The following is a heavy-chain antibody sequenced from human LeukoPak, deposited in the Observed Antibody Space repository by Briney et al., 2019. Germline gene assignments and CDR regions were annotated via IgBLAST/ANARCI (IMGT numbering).Heavy chain of an antibody. V-gene: IGHV4-38-2*02. Sequence: PSETLSLTCTVSGYSISSGYYWGWLRQPQGKGLEWIGSIYHSGSTYYNPSLKSRVTISVDTSKNQFSLKLSSVTAADTAVYYCARVSGDYFDYWGQGTLVTVSS. CDR2: IYHSGST. CDR3: ARVSGDYFDY. J-gene: IGHJ4*02. CDR1: GYSISSGYY. D-gene: IGHD1-26*01.